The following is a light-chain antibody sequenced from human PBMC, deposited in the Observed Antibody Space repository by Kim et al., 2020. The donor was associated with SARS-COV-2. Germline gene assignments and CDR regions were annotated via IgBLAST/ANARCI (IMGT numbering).Light chain of an antibody. Sequence: DIQMTQSPSSLSASVGDRVTITCRASQAIFHLLAWYQQKPSKPPKVLIYGASSLHPGVPSRFSGSGSGTDFTLTISSLQPDDFATYYCQQYDSYPLTFGGGTKVDIK. CDR2: GAS. V-gene: IGKV1D-16*01. J-gene: IGKJ4*01. CDR3: QQYDSYPLT. CDR1: QAIFHL.